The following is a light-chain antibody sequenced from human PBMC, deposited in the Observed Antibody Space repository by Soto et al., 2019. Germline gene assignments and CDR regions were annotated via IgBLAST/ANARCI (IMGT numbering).Light chain of an antibody. CDR2: DVS. Sequence: QSALTQSPSASGSPGQSVTISCTGTSSDIGGYDSVSWYQQHPGKAPKVMIYDVSKRPSGVPDRFSGSKSGNTASLTVSALQAEDEADYYCCSYAGSYSLFGGGTKLTVL. V-gene: IGLV2-8*01. CDR1: SSDIGGYDS. J-gene: IGLJ2*01. CDR3: CSYAGSYSL.